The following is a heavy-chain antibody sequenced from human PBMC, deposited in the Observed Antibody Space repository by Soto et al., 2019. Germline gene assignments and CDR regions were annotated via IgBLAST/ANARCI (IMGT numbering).Heavy chain of an antibody. CDR1: GHSLSRSNYY. D-gene: IGHD3-22*01. Sequence: SETLSLTSTFSGHSLSRSNYYSGWFRQPPGKELEWIGSIYYSGSTYYNPSLKSRVTISADTSKNQFSLKLSSVTAADTAVYYCTRLFKDSSGYSAYFQHWGQGALVTVSS. CDR2: IYYSGST. CDR3: TRLFKDSSGYSAYFQH. J-gene: IGHJ1*01. V-gene: IGHV4-39*01.